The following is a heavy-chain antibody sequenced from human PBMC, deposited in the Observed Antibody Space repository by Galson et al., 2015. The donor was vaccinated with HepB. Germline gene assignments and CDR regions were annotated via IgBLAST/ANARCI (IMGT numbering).Heavy chain of an antibody. D-gene: IGHD2-2*02. V-gene: IGHV5-51*01. CDR1: GYSFNAYW. CDR2: IYPADSDT. CDR3: ARQRGYCTSTTCYTASRQYMDV. Sequence: QSGAEVKKPGEPLKISCPGSGYSFNAYWIGWVRQTPGKGLEWMGIIYPADSDTKYSPSFEGQVTISADTSTTTVHLEWRSLKASDTAIYYCARQRGYCTSTTCYTASRQYMDVWGKGTTVIVSS. J-gene: IGHJ6*03.